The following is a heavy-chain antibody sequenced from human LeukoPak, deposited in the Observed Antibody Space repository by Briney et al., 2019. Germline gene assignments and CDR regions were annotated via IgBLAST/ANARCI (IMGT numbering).Heavy chain of an antibody. D-gene: IGHD2-2*01. V-gene: IGHV5-51*01. CDR3: ALQPGYCSSASCSHFDF. J-gene: IGHJ4*02. CDR2: IFPGDSDA. CDR1: GYIFKNHW. Sequence: GESLKISCQGAGYIFKNHWIGWVRQTPERVLEWMAIIFPGDSDARYSPSFQGQVTISVDKSFSTAYLQWNSLKASDTAMYYCALQPGYCSSASCSHFDFWGQGTLVTVSS.